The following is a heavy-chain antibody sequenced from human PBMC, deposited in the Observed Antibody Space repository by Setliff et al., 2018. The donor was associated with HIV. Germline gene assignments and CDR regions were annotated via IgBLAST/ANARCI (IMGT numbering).Heavy chain of an antibody. J-gene: IGHJ1*01. D-gene: IGHD2-21*01. CDR1: GASISSDT. V-gene: IGHV4-59*08. Sequence: SETLSLTCIVSGASISSDTWSWIRQPPGKGLQWIGFIYNSEMINYNPSLKSRVSMSLDTSKNQFSLKLSSVTAADTAVYYCARSLWLGDIQHWGQGTLVTVSS. CDR3: ARSLWLGDIQH. CDR2: IYNSEMI.